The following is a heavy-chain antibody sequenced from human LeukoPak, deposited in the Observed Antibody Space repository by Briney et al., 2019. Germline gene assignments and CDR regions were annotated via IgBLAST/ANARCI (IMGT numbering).Heavy chain of an antibody. D-gene: IGHD6-6*01. CDR1: GFTFSSYA. Sequence: PGGSLRLSCAASGFTFSSYAMSWVRQAPGKGLEWVSAISGSGGSTYYADSVKGRFTISRDNSKNTLYLQMNSLGAEDTAVYYCAKGGYSCSSPFDYWGQGTLVTVSS. V-gene: IGHV3-23*01. CDR3: AKGGYSCSSPFDY. J-gene: IGHJ4*02. CDR2: ISGSGGST.